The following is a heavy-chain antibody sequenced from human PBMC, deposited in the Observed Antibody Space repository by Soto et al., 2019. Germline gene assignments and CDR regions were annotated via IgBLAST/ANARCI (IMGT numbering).Heavy chain of an antibody. V-gene: IGHV4-39*01. CDR1: GGSISSSSYY. D-gene: IGHD5-18*01. Sequence: SEPLSLTCTVSGGSISSSSYYWGWIRQPPGKGLEWIGSIYYSGSTYYNPSLKSRVTISVDTSKNQFSLKLSSVTAADTAVYYCARQRTAPGYFDYWGQGTLVTVSS. CDR2: IYYSGST. J-gene: IGHJ4*02. CDR3: ARQRTAPGYFDY.